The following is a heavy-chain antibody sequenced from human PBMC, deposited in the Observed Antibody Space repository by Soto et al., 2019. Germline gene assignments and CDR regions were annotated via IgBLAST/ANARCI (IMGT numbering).Heavy chain of an antibody. D-gene: IGHD6-13*01. J-gene: IGHJ5*02. CDR1: GGSISSGDYY. CDR2: IYYSGTT. CDR3: ARPDSLSGTGWFDP. V-gene: IGHV4-39*01. Sequence: SETLSLTCTVSGGSISSGDYYWSWIRQPPGKGLEWIGTIYYSGTTYYNPSLKSRVTISIDRSKNQFSLKLISVTAADTAVYYCARPDSLSGTGWFDPWGQGTLVTVSS.